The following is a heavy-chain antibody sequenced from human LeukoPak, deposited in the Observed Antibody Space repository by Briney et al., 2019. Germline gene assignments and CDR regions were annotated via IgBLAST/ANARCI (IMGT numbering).Heavy chain of an antibody. V-gene: IGHV4-59*01. J-gene: IGHJ4*02. Sequence: SETLSLTCTVSGGSISSYYWSWIRQPPGKGLEWIGYIYYSGSTNYNPSLKSRVIISVDTSKNQFSLKLTSVTAADTAVYYCARVEVTSSWYSIDYWGQGIPVTVSS. CDR3: ARVEVTSSWYSIDY. CDR2: IYYSGST. CDR1: GGSISSYY. D-gene: IGHD6-13*01.